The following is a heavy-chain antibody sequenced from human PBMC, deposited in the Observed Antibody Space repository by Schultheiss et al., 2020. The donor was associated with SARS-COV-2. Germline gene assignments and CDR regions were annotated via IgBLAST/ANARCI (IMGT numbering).Heavy chain of an antibody. CDR1: GGSIASSRYY. CDR2: IYTSGST. CDR3: ARLYTDYYYYYGMDV. J-gene: IGHJ6*02. D-gene: IGHD2-2*02. Sequence: SETLSLTCTVSGGSIASSRYYWNWIRRPAGKGLEWIGRIYTSGSTNYNPSLGSRVTISVDTSKNQFSLKLSSVTAADTAVYYCARLYTDYYYYYGMDVWGQGTTVTVSS. V-gene: IGHV4-61*02.